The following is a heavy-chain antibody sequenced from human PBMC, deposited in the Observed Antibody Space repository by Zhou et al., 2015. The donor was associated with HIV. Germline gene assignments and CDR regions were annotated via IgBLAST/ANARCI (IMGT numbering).Heavy chain of an antibody. CDR3: AKDRSTVTTDYFDY. CDR1: GFTFSSYP. J-gene: IGHJ4*02. CDR2: ISYDGRET. D-gene: IGHD4-17*01. Sequence: QVQLVESGGGLFQPGRSLRLSCAASGFTFSSYPMTWVRQAPGKGLEWVAVISYDGRETDYADSVKGRLTIFRDSSKNTVYLQMNSLRAEDTAVYYCAKDRSTVTTDYFDYWGQGTLVTVSS. V-gene: IGHV3-30*04.